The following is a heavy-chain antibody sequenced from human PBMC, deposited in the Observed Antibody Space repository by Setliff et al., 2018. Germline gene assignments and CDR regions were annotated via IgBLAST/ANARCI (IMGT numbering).Heavy chain of an antibody. Sequence: PSETLSLTCTVSGGSISSYYWGLIRQPPGKGLEWVATIYYSGSTYSNPSLKSRVTISIDTSQQSSLRLCSVTAADTAVYYCARRVSGSMQDWWGQGTLVTVSS. V-gene: IGHV4-39*01. CDR3: ARRVSGSMQDW. CDR1: GGSISSYY. J-gene: IGHJ1*01. CDR2: IYYSGST. D-gene: IGHD1-1*01.